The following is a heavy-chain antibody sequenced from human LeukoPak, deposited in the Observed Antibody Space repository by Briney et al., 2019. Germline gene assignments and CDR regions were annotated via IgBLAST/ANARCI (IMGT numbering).Heavy chain of an antibody. Sequence: AGSLRLSCAASGFSFSNYWMTWARQAPGKGLEWVANIKQDGSEKYYVDSVQGRFTISRDNAKNSLYLQSNSLRADDTAVYYCAEYYDILTGYYLLDYWGQGSLVSVSS. J-gene: IGHJ4*02. V-gene: IGHV3-7*01. CDR3: AEYYDILTGYYLLDY. CDR1: GFSFSNYW. D-gene: IGHD3-9*01. CDR2: IKQDGSEK.